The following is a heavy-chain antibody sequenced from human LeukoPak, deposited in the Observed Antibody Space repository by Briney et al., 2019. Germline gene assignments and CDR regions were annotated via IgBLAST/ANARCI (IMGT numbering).Heavy chain of an antibody. CDR2: IVPIFGTA. V-gene: IGHV1-69*05. Sequence: SVKVSCKASGGTFSSRAISWVRQAPGQGLEWIGRIVPIFGTANYAQKFQGRVTITTDESTSTAYMELSSLRSEDTAVYYCARASSNYYDSSGIDAFDIWGQGTMVTVSS. CDR3: ARASSNYYDSSGIDAFDI. D-gene: IGHD3-22*01. CDR1: GGTFSSRA. J-gene: IGHJ3*02.